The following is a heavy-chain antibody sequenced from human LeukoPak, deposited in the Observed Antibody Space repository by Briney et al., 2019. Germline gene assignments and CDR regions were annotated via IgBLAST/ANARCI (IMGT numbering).Heavy chain of an antibody. J-gene: IGHJ6*03. CDR1: GGSISSYY. D-gene: IGHD5-18*01. CDR2: IYYSGST. Sequence: PSETLSLTCTVSGGSISSYYWSWIRQPPGKGLEWIGYIYYSGSTNYNPSLKSRVTISVDTSKNQFSLKLSSVTAADTAVYYCAGGYSYGSTYYYMDVWGKGTTVTVSS. CDR3: AGGYSYGSTYYYMDV. V-gene: IGHV4-59*01.